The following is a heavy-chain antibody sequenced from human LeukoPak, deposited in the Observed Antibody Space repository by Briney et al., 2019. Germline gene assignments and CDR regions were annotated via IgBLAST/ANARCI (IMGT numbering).Heavy chain of an antibody. CDR3: AKGGKWDVTPFDY. CDR2: ISGGGST. Sequence: GGSLRLSCAASGFTFNSYWMNWVRQAPGKGLEWVSTISGGGSTYYADSVKGRFTISRDNSKNTLYLQVNSLRAEDTAVYYCAKGGKWDVTPFDYWGQGTLVTVSS. J-gene: IGHJ4*02. CDR1: GFTFNSYW. V-gene: IGHV3-23*01. D-gene: IGHD1-26*01.